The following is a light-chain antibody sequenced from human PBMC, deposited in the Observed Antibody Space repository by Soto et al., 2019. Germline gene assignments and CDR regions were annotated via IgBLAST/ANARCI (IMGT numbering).Light chain of an antibody. CDR2: GNT. CDR3: ATWNDGVFV. Sequence: QSVLTQPPSASETPGQRVTISCSGSTFNIGRSTVSWYQQFPGAAPKLLIYGNTQRPLGVPVRFSGSKSDTSASLAISGLQSEDEADYYCATWNDGVFVFGIGTKVTV. J-gene: IGLJ1*01. CDR1: TFNIGRST. V-gene: IGLV1-44*01.